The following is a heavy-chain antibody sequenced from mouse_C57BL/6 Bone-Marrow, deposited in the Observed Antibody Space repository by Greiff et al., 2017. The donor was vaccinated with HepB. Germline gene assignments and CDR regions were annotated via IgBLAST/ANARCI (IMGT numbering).Heavy chain of an antibody. CDR2: IHPNSGST. CDR1: GYTFTSYW. D-gene: IGHD1-1*01. Sequence: VQLQQPGAELVKPGASVKLSCKASGYTFTSYWMHWVKQRPGQGLEWIGMIHPNSGSTNYNEKFKSKATLTVDKSSSTAYMQLSSLTSEDSAVYYCARYAHYGSSLAWFAYWGQGTLVTVSA. J-gene: IGHJ3*01. CDR3: ARYAHYGSSLAWFAY. V-gene: IGHV1-64*01.